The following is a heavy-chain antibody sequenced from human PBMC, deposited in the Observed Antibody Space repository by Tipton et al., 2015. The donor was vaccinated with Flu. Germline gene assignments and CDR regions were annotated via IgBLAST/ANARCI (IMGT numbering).Heavy chain of an antibody. V-gene: IGHV4-34*01. CDR3: ARGLYERRYFDY. J-gene: IGHJ4*02. CDR2: INHGGST. Sequence: TLSLTCAVNGGSFSGYYWSWIRQPPGKGLEWIGEINHGGSTHYKTSLQSRVTMSVDTSKNQFSLRLSSVTAADTAAYYCARGLYERRYFDYWGQGTLVTVSS. D-gene: IGHD2/OR15-2a*01. CDR1: GGSFSGYY.